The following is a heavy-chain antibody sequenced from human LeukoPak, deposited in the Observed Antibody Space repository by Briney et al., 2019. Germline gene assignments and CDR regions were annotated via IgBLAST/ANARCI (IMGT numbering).Heavy chain of an antibody. J-gene: IGHJ4*02. D-gene: IGHD3-22*01. CDR3: ARVTGYMIEDYFDY. V-gene: IGHV3-48*03. CDR2: ISSSGSTI. CDR1: GFTFSSYE. Sequence: PGGSLRLSCAASGFTFSSYEMNWVRQAPGKGLEWVSYISSSGSTIYYADSVKGRFTISRDNAKNSLYLQMNSLRAEDTAVYYCARVTGYMIEDYFDYWGQGTLVTVSS.